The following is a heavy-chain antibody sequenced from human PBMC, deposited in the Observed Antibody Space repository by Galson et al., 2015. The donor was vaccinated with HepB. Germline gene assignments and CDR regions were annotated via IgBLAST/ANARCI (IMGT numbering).Heavy chain of an antibody. CDR3: TRHPPAKYSNYDRSDYYYGMDV. CDR1: GFTFSGSA. D-gene: IGHD4-11*01. J-gene: IGHJ6*02. CDR2: IRSKANSYAT. V-gene: IGHV3-73*01. Sequence: SLRLSCAASGFTFSGSAMHWVRQASGKGLEWVGRIRSKANSYATAYAASVKGRFTISRDDSKNTAYLQMNSLKTEDTAVYYCTRHPPAKYSNYDRSDYYYGMDVWGQGTTGTVSS.